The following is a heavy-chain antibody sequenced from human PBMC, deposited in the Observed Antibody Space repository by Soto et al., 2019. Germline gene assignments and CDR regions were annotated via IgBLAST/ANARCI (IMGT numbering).Heavy chain of an antibody. CDR1: GFTFSSYG. CDR2: ISYDGSNK. Sequence: SLRLSCAASGFTFSSYGMHWVRQAPGKGLEWVAVISYDGSNKYYADSVKGRFTISRDNSKNTLYLQMNSLRAEDTAVYYCAKGGPLYCSGGSCPAPYYYYYYGMDVWGQGTTVTVSS. V-gene: IGHV3-30*18. CDR3: AKGGPLYCSGGSCPAPYYYYYYGMDV. D-gene: IGHD2-15*01. J-gene: IGHJ6*02.